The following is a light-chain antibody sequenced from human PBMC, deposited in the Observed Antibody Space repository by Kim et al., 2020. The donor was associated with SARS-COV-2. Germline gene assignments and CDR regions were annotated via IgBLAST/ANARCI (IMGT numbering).Light chain of an antibody. J-gene: IGLJ3*02. CDR1: RSNVGSIY. V-gene: IGLV1-47*01. CDR3: FVWDSSLSARV. Sequence: QTVPIACSGGRSNVGSIYVYWYQQLPGMAPKLLNYERGQRPSGVPDRFSASKSDSSASLAISGLRSEDEAVYYCFVWDSSLSARVFGGGTKLTVL. CDR2: ERG.